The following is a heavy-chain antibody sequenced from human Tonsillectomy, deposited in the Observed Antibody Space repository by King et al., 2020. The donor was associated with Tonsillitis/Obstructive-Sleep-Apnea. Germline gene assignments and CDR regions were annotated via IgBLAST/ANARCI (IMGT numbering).Heavy chain of an antibody. CDR2: INHSGST. V-gene: IGHV4-34*01. CDR3: AGGALRGTDDAFDI. D-gene: IGHD1-1*01. Sequence: QVQLQQWGAGLLKPSETLSLTCAVYGGSFSGYYWGWIRQPPGKGLEWIGEINHSGSTNYNPSLKSRVTISVDTSKNQFSLKLSSVTAADTAVYYCAGGALRGTDDAFDIWGQGTMVTVSS. CDR1: GGSFSGYY. J-gene: IGHJ3*02.